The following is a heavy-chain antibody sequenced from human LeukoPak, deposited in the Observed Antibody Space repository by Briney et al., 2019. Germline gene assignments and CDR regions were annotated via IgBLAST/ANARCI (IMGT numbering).Heavy chain of an antibody. CDR1: GYSFTSYW. CDR3: ARVGDYGDTTGGFDY. V-gene: IGHV5-51*01. CDR2: IYPGDSDT. J-gene: IGHJ4*02. D-gene: IGHD4/OR15-4a*01. Sequence: GESLKISCQGSGYSFTSYWIGWVRQMPGKGLEWMGIIYPGDSDTRYSPSFQGRVTMSADKSISTAYLQWSSLKASDTAVYYCARVGDYGDTTGGFDYWGQGTLVSVSS.